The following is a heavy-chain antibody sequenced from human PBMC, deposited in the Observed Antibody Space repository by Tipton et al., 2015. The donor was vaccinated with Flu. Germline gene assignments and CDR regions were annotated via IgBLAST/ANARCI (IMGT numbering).Heavy chain of an antibody. CDR3: SRHTGDSVRGVIDY. V-gene: IGHV4-38-2*02. Sequence: GLVKPSETLSLICIVSGGSISTDYWGWVRQPPGKGLEWIGTIYHSGSTYYNPSLKSRLTMSVDTSKNQFSLKLSSVTAADTAVYYCSRHTGDSVRGVIDYWGQGTLVTVSS. CDR1: GGSISTDY. J-gene: IGHJ4*02. D-gene: IGHD3-10*02. CDR2: IYHSGST.